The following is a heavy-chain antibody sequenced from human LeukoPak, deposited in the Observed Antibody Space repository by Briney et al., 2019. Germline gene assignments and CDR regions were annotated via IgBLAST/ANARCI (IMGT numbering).Heavy chain of an antibody. CDR2: ISSNGGST. CDR1: GFTFGDYA. V-gene: IGHV3-64*01. D-gene: IGHD1-26*01. Sequence: SGGSLRLSCTASGFTFGDYAMSWVRQAPGKGLEYVSAISSNGGSTYYANSVKGRFTISRDNSKNTLYLQMGSLRAEDMAVYYCARDVGMDYWGQGTLVTVSS. J-gene: IGHJ4*02. CDR3: ARDVGMDY.